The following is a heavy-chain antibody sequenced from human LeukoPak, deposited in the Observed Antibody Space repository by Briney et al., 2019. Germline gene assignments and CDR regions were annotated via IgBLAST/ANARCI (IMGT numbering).Heavy chain of an antibody. CDR1: GFTFSSYG. D-gene: IGHD1-26*01. Sequence: GRSLRLSCAPSGFTFSSYGMHWVRQAPGKGLEWVAVISYDGSNKYYADSVKGRFTISRDNSKNTLYLQMNSLRAEDTAVYYCAKDRVVGATTFSDYWGQGTLVTVSS. J-gene: IGHJ4*02. CDR3: AKDRVVGATTFSDY. CDR2: ISYDGSNK. V-gene: IGHV3-30*18.